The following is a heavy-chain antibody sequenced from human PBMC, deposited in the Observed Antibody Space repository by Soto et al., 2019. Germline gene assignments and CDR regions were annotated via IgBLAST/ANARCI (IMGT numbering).Heavy chain of an antibody. CDR1: VFTFSSYE. CDR2: ISSSGSTI. CDR3: ARDEYYYDSSGYPDAFDI. V-gene: IGHV3-48*03. J-gene: IGHJ3*02. Sequence: GSLRLSCAASVFTFSSYEMNWVRQAPGKGLEWVSYISSSGSTIYYADSVKGRFTISRDNAKNSLYLQMNSLRAEDTAVYYCARDEYYYDSSGYPDAFDIWGQGTMVTVSS. D-gene: IGHD3-22*01.